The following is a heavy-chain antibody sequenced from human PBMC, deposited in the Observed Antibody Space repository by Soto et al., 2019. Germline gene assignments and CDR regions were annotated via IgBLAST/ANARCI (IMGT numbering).Heavy chain of an antibody. V-gene: IGHV5-51*01. CDR2: IYPGDSDT. D-gene: IGHD3-9*01. CDR3: ARAYYDILTGSHLSWFDP. J-gene: IGHJ5*02. Sequence: LKISCKGSGYSFTSYWIGWVRQMPGKGLEWMGIIYPGDSDTRYSPSFQGQDTISADKSISTAYLQWSSLKASDTAMYYCARAYYDILTGSHLSWFDPWGQGTLVTVSS. CDR1: GYSFTSYW.